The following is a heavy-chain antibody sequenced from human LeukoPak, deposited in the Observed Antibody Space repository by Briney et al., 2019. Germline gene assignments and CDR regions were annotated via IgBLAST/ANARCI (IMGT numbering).Heavy chain of an antibody. CDR2: ISYDGSNK. CDR3: ARDRNIRSGYYFLDV. V-gene: IGHV3-30-3*01. D-gene: IGHD3-22*01. CDR1: GFNFSSYA. J-gene: IGHJ6*02. Sequence: PGRSLRLSCAASGFNFSSYAMHWVRQAPGKGLEWVAVISYDGSNKYYADSVKGRFTISRDNSKNTLYLQMNSLRAEDTAVYYCARDRNIRSGYYFLDVWGQGTTVTVSS.